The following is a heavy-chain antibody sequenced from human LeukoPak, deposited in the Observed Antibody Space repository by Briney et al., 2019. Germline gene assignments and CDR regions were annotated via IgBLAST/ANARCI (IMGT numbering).Heavy chain of an antibody. CDR1: GFTFSSYE. CDR2: ISSSGSTI. D-gene: IGHD3-22*01. Sequence: GGSLRLSCAASGFTFSSYEMNWVRQAPGKGLEWVSYISSSGSTIYYADSVKGRFTISRDNAKNSLYLQMNSLRAEDTAVYYCARDISGWPDSNSFDIWGQGTMVTVSS. CDR3: ARDISGWPDSNSFDI. V-gene: IGHV3-48*03. J-gene: IGHJ3*02.